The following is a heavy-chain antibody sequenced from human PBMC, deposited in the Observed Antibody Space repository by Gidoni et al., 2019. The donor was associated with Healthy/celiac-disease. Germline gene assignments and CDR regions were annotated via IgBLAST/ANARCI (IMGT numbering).Heavy chain of an antibody. CDR2: ISYDGSNK. CDR1: GFTFSSYG. J-gene: IGHJ3*02. Sequence: QVQLVESGGGVVQSGKSLRLSCAASGFTFSSYGMHWVRQAPGKGLGWVAVISYDGSNKYYADSVKGRFTISRDNSKNTLYLQMNSLRAEDTAVYYCAKDLLGDAFDIWGQGTMVTVSS. CDR3: AKDLLGDAFDI. D-gene: IGHD3-3*02. V-gene: IGHV3-30*18.